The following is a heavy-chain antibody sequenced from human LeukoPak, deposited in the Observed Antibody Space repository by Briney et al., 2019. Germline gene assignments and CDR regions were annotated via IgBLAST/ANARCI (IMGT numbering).Heavy chain of an antibody. CDR2: ISSSSSYI. Sequence: GGSLRLSCAASGFTFSSYSMNWVRQAPGKGLEWVSSISSSSSYIYYADSVKGQFTISRDNAKNSLYLQMNSLRAEDTAVYYCARGIQLWPDWIDYWGQGTLVTVSS. J-gene: IGHJ4*02. V-gene: IGHV3-21*01. D-gene: IGHD5-18*01. CDR3: ARGIQLWPDWIDY. CDR1: GFTFSSYS.